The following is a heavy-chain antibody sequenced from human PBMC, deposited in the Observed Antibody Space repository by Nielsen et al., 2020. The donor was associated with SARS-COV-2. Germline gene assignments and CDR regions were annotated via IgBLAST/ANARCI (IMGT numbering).Heavy chain of an antibody. CDR2: IWYDGSNK. Sequence: GESLKISCAASGFTFSSYGMHWVRQAPGKGLEWVAVIWYDGSNKYYADSVKGRFTISRDNSKNTLYLQMNSLRAEDTAVYYCARDGKYYYDSSGYFVEAYYFDYWGQGTLATVSS. V-gene: IGHV3-33*01. CDR3: ARDGKYYYDSSGYFVEAYYFDY. J-gene: IGHJ4*02. D-gene: IGHD3-22*01. CDR1: GFTFSSYG.